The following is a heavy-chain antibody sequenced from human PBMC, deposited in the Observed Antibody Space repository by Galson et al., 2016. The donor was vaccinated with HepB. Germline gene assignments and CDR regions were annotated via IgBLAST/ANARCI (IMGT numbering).Heavy chain of an antibody. J-gene: IGHJ6*04. D-gene: IGHD1-1*01. Sequence: SLRLSCAASGFTFSIHDMHWVRQVTGKGLEWVSAIETAGDTYYPDSVKGRFTISRENAKNSLYLQMNDQRAGDTAVYYCARGKSLLTMPWNYGLDVWGKGTAVTVSS. CDR3: ARGKSLLTMPWNYGLDV. V-gene: IGHV3-13*01. CDR1: GFTFSIHD. CDR2: IETAGDT.